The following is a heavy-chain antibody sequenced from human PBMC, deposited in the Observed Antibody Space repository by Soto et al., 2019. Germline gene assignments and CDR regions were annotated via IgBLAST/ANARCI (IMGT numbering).Heavy chain of an antibody. J-gene: IGHJ3*02. CDR3: AKDGGLGSYYDFWSGHDAFDI. CDR1: GFTFDDYA. CDR2: ISWNSGSI. D-gene: IGHD3-3*01. Sequence: PGGSLRLSCAASGFTFDDYAMHWVRQAPGKGLEWVSGISWNSGSIGYADSVKGRFTISRDNAKNSLYLQMNSLRAEDTALYYCAKDGGLGSYYDFWSGHDAFDIWGQGTMVTVSS. V-gene: IGHV3-9*01.